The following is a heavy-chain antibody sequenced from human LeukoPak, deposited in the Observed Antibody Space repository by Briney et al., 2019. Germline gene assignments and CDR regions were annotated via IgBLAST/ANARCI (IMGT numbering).Heavy chain of an antibody. Sequence: PGGSLRLSCAASGFTFSSYSMNWVRQAPGKGLEWVSYISSSSSTIYYADSVKGRFTISRDNAKNSLYLQMNSLRAEDTAVYYCARSRDGYKLQFDYWGQGTLVTVSS. J-gene: IGHJ4*02. D-gene: IGHD5-24*01. CDR3: ARSRDGYKLQFDY. V-gene: IGHV3-48*01. CDR1: GFTFSSYS. CDR2: ISSSSSTI.